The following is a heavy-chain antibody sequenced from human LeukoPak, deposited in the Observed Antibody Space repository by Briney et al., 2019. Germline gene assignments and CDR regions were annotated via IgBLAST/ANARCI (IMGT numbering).Heavy chain of an antibody. CDR1: GDSLTKYY. D-gene: IGHD2-15*01. CDR2: INPSDGST. V-gene: IGHV1-46*01. J-gene: IGHJ4*02. CDR3: APSVRSGGSYYFDY. Sequence: ASVKVSCKASGDSLTKYYIHWLRQAPGQGLEWMGIINPSDGSTTYTRKFQGRVTMTTDTSTSTVNMELSSLRSEDTAVYYCAPSVRSGGSYYFDYWGQGTLVTVSS.